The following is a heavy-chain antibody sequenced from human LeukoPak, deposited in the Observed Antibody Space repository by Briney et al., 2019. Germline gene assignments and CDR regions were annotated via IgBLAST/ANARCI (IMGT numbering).Heavy chain of an antibody. CDR3: ASYSGYAQ. CDR1: GYTFTGYY. J-gene: IGHJ4*02. Sequence: ASVKVSCKASGYTFTGYYMHWVRQAPGQGLEWMGWINPNSGNTGYAQKFQGRVTISRYTSITTAYMELSGLTSEDTAVYYCASYSGYAQWGQGTLVTVSS. D-gene: IGHD5-12*01. CDR2: INPNSGNT. V-gene: IGHV1-8*03.